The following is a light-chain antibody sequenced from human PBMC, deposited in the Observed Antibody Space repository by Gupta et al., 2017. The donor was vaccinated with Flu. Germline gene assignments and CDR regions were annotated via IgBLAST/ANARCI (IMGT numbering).Light chain of an antibody. J-gene: IGKJ1*01. V-gene: IGKV4-1*01. CDR1: NSLFSTTTNMNY. CDR2: GAS. CDR3: QQFYSGPQT. Sequence: SYNSRNSLFSTTTNMNYPAWYQQTPGQPTKLLFCGASARAPGVPDRCSGSGSGADFTLTISSLQAEEVAVYYCQQFYSGPQTFGQGTKVAI.